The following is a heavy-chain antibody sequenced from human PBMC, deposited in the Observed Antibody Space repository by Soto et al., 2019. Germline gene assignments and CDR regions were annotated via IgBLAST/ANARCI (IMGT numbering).Heavy chain of an antibody. Sequence: EVQLLESGGGLVQPGVSLRLSCAVSGFSFSTYAMSWVRQAPGKGLEWVSGISAGGGNTYYADSVRGRFTISRDNSKDTLYLQITSLRAEDTAFYYCAKRADYQLVSWFDPWGQGTLVTVSS. CDR3: AKRADYQLVSWFDP. CDR2: ISAGGGNT. J-gene: IGHJ5*02. D-gene: IGHD1-1*01. V-gene: IGHV3-23*01. CDR1: GFSFSTYA.